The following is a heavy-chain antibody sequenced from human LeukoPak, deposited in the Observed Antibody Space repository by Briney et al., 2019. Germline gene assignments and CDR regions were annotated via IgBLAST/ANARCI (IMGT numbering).Heavy chain of an antibody. J-gene: IGHJ6*03. CDR2: IYYSGST. CDR3: ARQCVNSSGWYLGGYYMDV. CDR1: GGSISSSSYY. D-gene: IGHD6-19*01. Sequence: PSETLSLTCTVSGGSISSSSYYWGWIRQPPGKGLEWIGSIYYSGSTYYNPSLKSRVTISVDTSKNQFSLKLSSVTAADTAVYYCARQCVNSSGWYLGGYYMDVWGKGTTVTVSS. V-gene: IGHV4-39*01.